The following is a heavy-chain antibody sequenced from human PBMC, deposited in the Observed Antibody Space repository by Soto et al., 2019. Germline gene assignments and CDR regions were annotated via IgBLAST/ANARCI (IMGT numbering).Heavy chain of an antibody. Sequence: QVQLVESGGGLVKPGGSLRLSCAASGFTFTDYYMSWIRQIPGKGLEWISYISVRGDVIHYIDSVKGQFTISRDNAKNSVFLQMDSLRVEDSALYYCARERAPDIRFDSWGQGTLVTVSS. J-gene: IGHJ5*01. D-gene: IGHD5-12*01. CDR2: ISVRGDVI. CDR1: GFTFTDYY. V-gene: IGHV3-11*01. CDR3: ARERAPDIRFDS.